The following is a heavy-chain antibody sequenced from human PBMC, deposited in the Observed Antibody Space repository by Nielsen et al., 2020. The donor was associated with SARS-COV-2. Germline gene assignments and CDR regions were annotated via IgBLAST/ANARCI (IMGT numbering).Heavy chain of an antibody. CDR2: ISWNSGSI. Sequence: GGSLRLSCAASGFPFRGHLMHWVRQAPGKGLEWVSGISWNSGSIGYADSVKGRFTISRDNAKNSLYLQMNSLRAEDTALYYCAKALSGSYHDPFDYWGQGTLVTVSS. CDR1: GFPFRGHL. J-gene: IGHJ4*02. D-gene: IGHD1-26*01. V-gene: IGHV3-9*01. CDR3: AKALSGSYHDPFDY.